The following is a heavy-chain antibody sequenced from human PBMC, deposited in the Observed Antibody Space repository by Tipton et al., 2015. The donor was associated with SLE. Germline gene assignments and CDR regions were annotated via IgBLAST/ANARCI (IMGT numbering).Heavy chain of an antibody. D-gene: IGHD1-26*01. V-gene: IGHV3-7*01. Sequence: GSLRLSCQASGIKFSYYYMNWIRQAPGKGLEWVANIKEDGSDKYYVDSVKGRFTISRDNAKNSLYLQMNSLSAEDTAVYYCARDGGSLEDYMDVWGKGTTVTVSS. CDR3: ARDGGSLEDYMDV. J-gene: IGHJ6*03. CDR1: GIKFSYYY. CDR2: IKEDGSDK.